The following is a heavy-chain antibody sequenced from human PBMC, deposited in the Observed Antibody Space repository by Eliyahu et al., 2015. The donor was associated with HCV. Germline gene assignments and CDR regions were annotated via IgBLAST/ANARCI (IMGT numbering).Heavy chain of an antibody. J-gene: IGHJ4*02. CDR3: ARFTLDDYGGTEQGIDY. V-gene: IGHV4-31*03. CDR1: GGSISSGGYY. D-gene: IGHD4-23*01. Sequence: QVQLQESGPGLVKPSQTLSLTCXVSGGSISSGGYYWSWIRQHPGKGLEWIGYIYYSGSTYYNPSLKSRVTISVDTSKNQFSLKLSSVTAADTAVYYCARFTLDDYGGTEQGIDYWGQGTLVTVSS. CDR2: IYYSGST.